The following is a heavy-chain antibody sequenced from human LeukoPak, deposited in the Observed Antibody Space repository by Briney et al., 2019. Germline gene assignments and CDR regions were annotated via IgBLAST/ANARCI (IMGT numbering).Heavy chain of an antibody. CDR2: INHSGST. CDR3: ARGRRRGSKYYYDSSGYPAGYFDY. J-gene: IGHJ4*02. D-gene: IGHD3-22*01. CDR1: GGSFSGYY. Sequence: PSETLSLTCAVYGGSFSGYYWSWIRQPPGKGLEWIGEINHSGSTNYNPSLKSRVTISVDTSKNQFSLKLSSVTAADTAVYYCARGRRRGSKYYYDSSGYPAGYFDYWGQGTLVTVSS. V-gene: IGHV4-34*01.